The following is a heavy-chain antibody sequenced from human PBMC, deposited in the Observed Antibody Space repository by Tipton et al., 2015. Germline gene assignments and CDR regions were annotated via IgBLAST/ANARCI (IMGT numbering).Heavy chain of an antibody. V-gene: IGHV4-38-2*01. D-gene: IGHD3-9*01. CDR1: AYSISTDYY. CDR3: ACQDYDSLTRDYQTVDY. CDR2: ISHSGKT. Sequence: TLSLTCAVSAYSISTDYYWVWIRQPPGKGLGWIGAISHSGKTYSNPSLKSRVTMSRDTSKNQFSLKLTSVTAADTAVYYCACQDYDSLTRDYQTVDYWGQGTLVTVSS. J-gene: IGHJ4*02.